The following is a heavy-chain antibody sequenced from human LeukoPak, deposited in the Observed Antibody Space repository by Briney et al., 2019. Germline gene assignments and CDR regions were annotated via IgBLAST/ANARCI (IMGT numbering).Heavy chain of an antibody. CDR2: LNNDGSTT. D-gene: IGHD5-18*01. CDR1: GFTFSSYG. J-gene: IGHJ4*02. Sequence: PGWSLTLSCPASGFTFSSYGMHWVRQAPGKGLVWVSRLNNDGSTTLYAAAAKGRFSISRDNARNILYLQMNSLRAEDTAVYYCARGAYTYGYVLDYWGQGTLVSVSS. V-gene: IGHV3-74*01. CDR3: ARGAYTYGYVLDY.